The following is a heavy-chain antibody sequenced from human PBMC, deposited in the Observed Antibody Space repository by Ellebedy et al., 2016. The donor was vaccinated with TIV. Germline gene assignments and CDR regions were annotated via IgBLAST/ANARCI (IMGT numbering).Heavy chain of an antibody. CDR1: GYTFTSYG. V-gene: IGHV1-46*01. J-gene: IGHJ4*02. CDR2: INPSGGSK. Sequence: AASVKVSCKASGYTFTSYGISWVRQAPGQGLEWMGIINPSGGSKSYDQKFQGRVTMTRDTSTSTVYMELSSLRSEDTAVYYCARDGGTQWLVYWGQGTLVTVSS. D-gene: IGHD6-19*01. CDR3: ARDGGTQWLVY.